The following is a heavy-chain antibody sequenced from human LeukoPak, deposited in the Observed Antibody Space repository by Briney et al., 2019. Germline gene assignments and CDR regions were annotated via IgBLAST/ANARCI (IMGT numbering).Heavy chain of an antibody. Sequence: SETLSLTCTVSGGFLRSGSYYWGWLRHPPGKGLEWMGCIYYSGCTYYNPSRKSRVTISVDTSKNQFSLKLSSVTAADTAVYYCARHGSGIAAAGTPRPGYYYMDVWGKGTTVTVSS. CDR3: ARHGSGIAAAGTPRPGYYYMDV. CDR1: GGFLRSGSYY. CDR2: IYYSGCT. D-gene: IGHD6-13*01. V-gene: IGHV4-39*01. J-gene: IGHJ6*03.